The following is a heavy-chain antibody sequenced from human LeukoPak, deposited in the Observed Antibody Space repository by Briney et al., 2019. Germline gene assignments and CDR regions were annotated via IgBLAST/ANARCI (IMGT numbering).Heavy chain of an antibody. J-gene: IGHJ4*02. CDR1: GGSISSSSYY. CDR2: IYYSGST. V-gene: IGHV4-39*01. D-gene: IGHD3-3*01. CDR3: ARRDYDFWSGYHDY. Sequence: SETLSLTCTVSGGSISSSSYYWGWIRQPPGKGLEWIGSIYYSGSTYYNPSLKSRVTISVDTSKNQFSLKLSSVTAADTAVYYCARRDYDFWSGYHDYWGQGTLATVSS.